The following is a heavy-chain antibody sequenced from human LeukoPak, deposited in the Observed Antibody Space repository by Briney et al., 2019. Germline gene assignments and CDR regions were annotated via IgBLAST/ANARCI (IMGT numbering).Heavy chain of an antibody. CDR3: VTPAIAGGNFDY. CDR2: IRNKAKRYTT. D-gene: IGHD2-2*01. CDR1: GFTFSDHH. V-gene: IGHV3-72*01. Sequence: GGSLRLSCAASGFTFSDHHMDWVRQAPGKVLEWVGRIRNKAKRYTTDYAASVKGRFTISRDESKSSVYLQMNSLNTEDTAVYYCVTPAIAGGNFDYWGRGTLVTVSS. J-gene: IGHJ4*02.